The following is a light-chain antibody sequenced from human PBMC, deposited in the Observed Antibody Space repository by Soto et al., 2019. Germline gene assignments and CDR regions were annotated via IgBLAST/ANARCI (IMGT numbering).Light chain of an antibody. CDR3: CSYAGTYTYV. CDR1: SSDVGDYNY. CDR2: DVS. Sequence: QSVLTQLRSVSGSPLQSVTISCTGTSSDVGDYNYVSWYQQHPGKVPKLMIYDVSKRPSGVPDRFSGSKSGNTASLTISGLQAEDEADYYCCSYAGTYTYVFGTGTKVTVL. V-gene: IGLV2-11*01. J-gene: IGLJ1*01.